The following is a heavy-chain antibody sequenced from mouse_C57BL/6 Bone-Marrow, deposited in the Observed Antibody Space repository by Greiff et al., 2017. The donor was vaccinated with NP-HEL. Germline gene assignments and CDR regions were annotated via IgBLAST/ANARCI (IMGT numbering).Heavy chain of an antibody. CDR1: GYTFTSYG. Sequence: VQLKQSGAELVRPGSSVKMSCKTSGYTFTSYGINWVKQRPGQGLEWIGYIYIGNGYTEYNAKFKGKATLTSDTASSTAYMQLSSLTSEDSAIYFCARNGYDVWFAYWGQGTLVTVSA. CDR3: ARNGYDVWFAY. CDR2: IYIGNGYT. D-gene: IGHD2-2*01. V-gene: IGHV1-58*01. J-gene: IGHJ3*01.